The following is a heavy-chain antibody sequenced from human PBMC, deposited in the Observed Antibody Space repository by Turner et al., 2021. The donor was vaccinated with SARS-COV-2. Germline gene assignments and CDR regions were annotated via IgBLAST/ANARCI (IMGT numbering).Heavy chain of an antibody. J-gene: IGHJ4*02. CDR3: SSCDDTRKSGLL. CDR1: GASSRGLY. CDR2: IHPSEST. V-gene: IGHV4-34*01. Sequence: QVHLQKRGEGLLNPSETLSLPCAVYGASSRGLYWTWTRQPPGKGLDWIGEIHPSESTYYNPPLNSRVTISQDTSNSQFSLILSAVTAADTAVYHCSSCDDTRKSGLLWGQGTLVTVSS. D-gene: IGHD2-21*02.